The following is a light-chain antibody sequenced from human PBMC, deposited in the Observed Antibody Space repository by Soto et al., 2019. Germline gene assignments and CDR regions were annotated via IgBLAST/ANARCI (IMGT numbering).Light chain of an antibody. Sequence: QSALTQPPSASGSPGQSVAISCTGTSSDVGDYNFVSWYQQHPGKAPKLIIYEVTKRPSGVPDRFSGSKSGNTASLTISGLQAEDESEYYCCSYAGFYTLVFGGGTKLTVL. J-gene: IGLJ3*02. CDR3: CSYAGFYTLV. CDR1: SSDVGDYNF. CDR2: EVT. V-gene: IGLV2-8*01.